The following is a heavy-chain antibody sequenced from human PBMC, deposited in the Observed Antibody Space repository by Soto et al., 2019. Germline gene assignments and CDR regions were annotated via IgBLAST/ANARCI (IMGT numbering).Heavy chain of an antibody. CDR3: ARMETFGSLNWFDP. Sequence: ASVRVSCKASGYSFTNNDVSWVRQATGQGLEWMGWMNPGSGDTGYAQKFQGRVTMTRDISIATAYMELSSLRSDDTAIYYCARMETFGSLNWFDPWGQGTLVTVSS. CDR1: GYSFTNND. J-gene: IGHJ5*02. D-gene: IGHD3-16*01. V-gene: IGHV1-8*01. CDR2: MNPGSGDT.